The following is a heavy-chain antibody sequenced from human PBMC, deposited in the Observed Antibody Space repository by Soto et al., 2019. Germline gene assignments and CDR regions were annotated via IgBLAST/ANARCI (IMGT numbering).Heavy chain of an antibody. V-gene: IGHV3-30*18. CDR2: ITCSGSNK. CDR1: GFTFSSYS. CDR3: AKGISGTSPTYYYYYYMDV. Sequence: GGSLRLSCAASGFTFSSYSMNWVRQAPGKGLEWVSGITCSGSNKYYADSVKGRFTISRDNSKNTLYLQMNSLRAEDTAVYYCAKGISGTSPTYYYYYYMDVWGKGTTVTV. J-gene: IGHJ6*03. D-gene: IGHD1-7*01.